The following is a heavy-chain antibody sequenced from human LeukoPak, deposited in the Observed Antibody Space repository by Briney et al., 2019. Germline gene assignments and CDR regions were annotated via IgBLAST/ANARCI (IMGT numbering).Heavy chain of an antibody. Sequence: PSETLSLTCTVSGYSISSGYYWGWIRQPPGKGLEWIGSMYHSGSTYYNPSLKSRVTISVDTSKNQFSLKLSSVTAADTAVYYCARGVTPFDHWGQGTLVTVSS. CDR2: MYHSGST. V-gene: IGHV4-38-2*02. D-gene: IGHD2-21*02. J-gene: IGHJ4*02. CDR3: ARGVTPFDH. CDR1: GYSISSGYY.